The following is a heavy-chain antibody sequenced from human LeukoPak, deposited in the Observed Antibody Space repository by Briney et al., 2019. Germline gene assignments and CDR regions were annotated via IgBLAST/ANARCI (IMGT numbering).Heavy chain of an antibody. CDR3: ARHLWSLDLRGFDY. CDR2: IYYSGRT. V-gene: IGHV4-59*08. CDR1: GGSISSYY. J-gene: IGHJ4*02. D-gene: IGHD3/OR15-3a*01. Sequence: SETLSLTCTVSGGSISSYYWSWLRQPPGKGLEWIGYIYYSGRTDYNPSLKSRVTMSVDTSRDQFSLKLTSVTAADTAVYYCARHLWSLDLRGFDYWGQGTLVTVSS.